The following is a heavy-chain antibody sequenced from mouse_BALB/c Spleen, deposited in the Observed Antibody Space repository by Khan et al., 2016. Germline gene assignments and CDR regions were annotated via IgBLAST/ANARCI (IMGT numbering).Heavy chain of an antibody. CDR1: GYSIPSHYS. J-gene: IGHJ2*01. V-gene: IGHV3-1*02. Sequence: EVQLQESGPDLVKPSQSLSLTCTVTGYSIPSHYSWHWIRHFPGNKLEWMGYIHYSGSTNYNPSLNSRISITRDKSKNQFFLQLNSVTTEDTATYYCATSTSCYWYYFDYWGQGTTLTVSS. CDR3: ATSTSCYWYYFDY. CDR2: IHYSGST. D-gene: IGHD3-1*01.